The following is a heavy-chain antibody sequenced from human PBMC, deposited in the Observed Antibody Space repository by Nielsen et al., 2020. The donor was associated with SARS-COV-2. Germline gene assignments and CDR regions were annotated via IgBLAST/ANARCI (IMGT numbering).Heavy chain of an antibody. CDR2: IYHTGST. CDR1: GGSIKTASYY. CDR3: ARGIRPRHVFDI. Sequence: SETLSLTCTVLGGSIKTASYYWSWIRQHPEWGLEWVGYIYHTGSTYYNSALESRVTISADLSNNQFSLELTSLTAADTAVYYCARGIRPRHVFDIWGQGTMVTVSS. D-gene: IGHD1-14*01. V-gene: IGHV4-31*03. J-gene: IGHJ3*02.